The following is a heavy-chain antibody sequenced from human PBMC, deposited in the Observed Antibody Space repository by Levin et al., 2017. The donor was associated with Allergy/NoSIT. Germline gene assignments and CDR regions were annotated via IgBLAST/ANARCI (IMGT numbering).Heavy chain of an antibody. Sequence: PSETLSLTCAVYGGSFSGYYWSWIRQPPGKGLEWIGEINHSGSTNYNPSLKSRVTISVDTSKNQFSLKLSSVTAADTAVYYCARDSPLYDYVWGSYRYVGGTNWFDPWGQGTLVTVSS. J-gene: IGHJ5*02. CDR3: ARDSPLYDYVWGSYRYVGGTNWFDP. CDR2: INHSGST. V-gene: IGHV4-34*01. D-gene: IGHD3-16*02. CDR1: GGSFSGYY.